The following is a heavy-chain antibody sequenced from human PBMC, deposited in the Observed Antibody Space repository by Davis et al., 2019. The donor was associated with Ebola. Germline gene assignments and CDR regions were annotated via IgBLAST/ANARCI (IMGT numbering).Heavy chain of an antibody. Sequence: PGGSLRLPCAASGFTFSSYALSWVRQAPGKGLEWVSAISGSGGSTYYAASVKGRFTVSRDNSKNTLYLQMNSLRVEDTAVYYCAKDVQWVENYFDCWGQGTLVTVSS. D-gene: IGHD6-19*01. CDR2: ISGSGGST. V-gene: IGHV3-23*01. CDR3: AKDVQWVENYFDC. J-gene: IGHJ4*02. CDR1: GFTFSSYA.